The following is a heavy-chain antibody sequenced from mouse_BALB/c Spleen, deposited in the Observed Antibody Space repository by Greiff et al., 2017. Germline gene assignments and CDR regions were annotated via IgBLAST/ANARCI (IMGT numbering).Heavy chain of an antibody. CDR1: GFSLTSYG. CDR2: IWAGGST. V-gene: IGHV2-9*02. CDR3: AREGVITTVWFAY. Sequence: VQLVESGPGLVAPSQSLSITCTVSGFSLTSYGVHWVRQPPGKGLEWLGVIWAGGSTNYNSALMSRLSISKDNSKSQVFLKMNSLQTDDTAMYYCAREGVITTVWFAYWGQGTLVTVSA. D-gene: IGHD2-4*01. J-gene: IGHJ3*01.